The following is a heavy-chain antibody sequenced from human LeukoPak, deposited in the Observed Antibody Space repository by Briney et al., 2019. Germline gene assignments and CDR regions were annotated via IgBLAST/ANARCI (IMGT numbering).Heavy chain of an antibody. CDR3: ARAKSYYYDSSVSLFYYYYGMDV. CDR2: IYYSGST. CDR1: GGSISSGGYY. J-gene: IGHJ6*02. Sequence: SQTLSLTCTVSGGSISSGGYYWSWIRQHPGKGLEWIGNIYYSGSTYYNPSLKSRVTISVDTSKNQFSLKLSSVTAADTAVYYCARAKSYYYDSSVSLFYYYYGMDVWGQGTTVTVSS. D-gene: IGHD3-22*01. V-gene: IGHV4-31*03.